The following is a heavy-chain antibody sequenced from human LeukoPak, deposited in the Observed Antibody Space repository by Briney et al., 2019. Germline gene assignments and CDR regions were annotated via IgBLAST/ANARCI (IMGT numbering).Heavy chain of an antibody. J-gene: IGHJ4*02. V-gene: IGHV4-59*08. CDR3: ARSLRIAATYFDY. CDR1: GGSISSYY. Sequence: SETLSLTCTVSGGSISSYYWSWIRQPPGKGLEWIGYIYNSGSTNYNPSLKSRVTISVDTSKNQFSLKLSSVTAADTAVYYCARSLRIAATYFDYWGQGALVTVSS. D-gene: IGHD6-13*01. CDR2: IYNSGST.